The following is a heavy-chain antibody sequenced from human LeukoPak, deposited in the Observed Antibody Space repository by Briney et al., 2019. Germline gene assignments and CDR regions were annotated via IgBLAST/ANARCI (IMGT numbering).Heavy chain of an antibody. CDR3: AGGATVVTLDY. V-gene: IGHV3-66*02. CDR1: RFTVSRNY. Sequence: GGSLRLSCAASRFTVSRNYMSWARQAPGRGLEWVSVVYSSGSVSYADSVKGRFTISRDSSKNTVNLQMNSLRLEDTAVYYCAGGATVVTLDYWGQGNLLTVSS. CDR2: VYSSGSV. D-gene: IGHD4-23*01. J-gene: IGHJ4*02.